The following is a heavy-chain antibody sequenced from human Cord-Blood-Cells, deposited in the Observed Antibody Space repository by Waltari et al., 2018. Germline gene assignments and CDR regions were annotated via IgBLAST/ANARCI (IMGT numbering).Heavy chain of an antibody. CDR1: GGSISISSYY. J-gene: IGHJ4*02. CDR2: IYYSGSP. Sequence: QLQLQESGPGLVKPSETLSLTCTVSGGSISISSYYWGWIRQPPGKGLEWIGRIYYSGSPYYSPPLKSRGTISVDTSKSQFSLKLGSVTAADTAVYYCARDRAYGPPFDYWGQGTLVTVSS. CDR3: ARDRAYGPPFDY. V-gene: IGHV4-39*01. D-gene: IGHD2-8*01.